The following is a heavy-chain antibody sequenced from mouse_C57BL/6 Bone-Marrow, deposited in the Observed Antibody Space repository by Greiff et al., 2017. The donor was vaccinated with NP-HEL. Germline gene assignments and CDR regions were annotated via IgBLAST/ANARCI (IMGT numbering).Heavy chain of an antibody. Sequence: QVQLQQPGAELVKPGASVKLSCKASGYTFTSYWMHWVKQRPGQGLEWIGMIHPNSGSTNYNEKFKSKATLTVDKSSSTAYMQPSSLTSEDSAVYYCAREGRIYYEAMDYWGQGTSVTVSS. V-gene: IGHV1-64*01. CDR2: IHPNSGST. D-gene: IGHD2-4*01. CDR1: GYTFTSYW. CDR3: AREGRIYYEAMDY. J-gene: IGHJ4*01.